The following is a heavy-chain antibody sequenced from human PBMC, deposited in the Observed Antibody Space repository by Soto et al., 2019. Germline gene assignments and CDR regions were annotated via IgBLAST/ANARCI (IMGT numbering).Heavy chain of an antibody. Sequence: PGGSLRLSCAASGFSFSTTWMHWVRQVPGKGLVWVSRITSDGSSITYADSVKGRFTISRDNAKNTLHLQMNSLRVEDTAVYYCARDWYYTIDYWGQGTPVTVSS. D-gene: IGHD3-3*01. CDR3: ARDWYYTIDY. V-gene: IGHV3-74*01. CDR2: ITSDGSSI. CDR1: GFSFSTTW. J-gene: IGHJ4*02.